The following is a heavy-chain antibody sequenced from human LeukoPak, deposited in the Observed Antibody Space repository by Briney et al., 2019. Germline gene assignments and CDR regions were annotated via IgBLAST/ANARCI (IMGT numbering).Heavy chain of an antibody. CDR1: GGSISSGDYY. V-gene: IGHV4-30-4*01. CDR3: ARGITMVRGVITGPYFDY. D-gene: IGHD3-10*01. Sequence: SETLSLTCTVSGGSISSGDYYWSWIRQPPGKGLEWIGYIYYSGSTYYNPSLKSRVTISVDTSKNQFSLKLSSVTAADTAVYYCARGITMVRGVITGPYFDYWGQGTLVTISS. CDR2: IYYSGST. J-gene: IGHJ4*02.